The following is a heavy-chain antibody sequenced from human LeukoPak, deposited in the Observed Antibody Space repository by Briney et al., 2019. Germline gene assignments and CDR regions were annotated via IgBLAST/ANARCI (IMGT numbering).Heavy chain of an antibody. CDR2: INPNSGGT. CDR3: ARDRSYSGYDL. D-gene: IGHD5-12*01. V-gene: IGHV1-2*04. CDR1: GYTFTGYY. Sequence: ASVKVSCKASGYTFTGYYMHWVRQAPGQGLEWMGWINPNSGGTNYAQKVQGWVTMTRDTSISTAYMELSRLRSDDTAVYYCARDRSYSGYDLWGQGTLVTVSS. J-gene: IGHJ4*02.